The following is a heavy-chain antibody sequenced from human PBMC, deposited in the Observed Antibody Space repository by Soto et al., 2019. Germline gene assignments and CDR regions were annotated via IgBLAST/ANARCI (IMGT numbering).Heavy chain of an antibody. CDR1: GGSISSYY. J-gene: IGHJ6*02. D-gene: IGHD6-13*01. CDR3: ARFALYSSSWYRDYYYGMDV. CDR2: LYYSGST. Sequence: SETLSLTCTVSGGSISSYYWSLIRQPTGKGLEWIGYLYYSGSTNYNPSLKSRVTISVDTSKNQFSLKLSSVTAADTAVYYCARFALYSSSWYRDYYYGMDVWGQGTTVTVSS. V-gene: IGHV4-59*01.